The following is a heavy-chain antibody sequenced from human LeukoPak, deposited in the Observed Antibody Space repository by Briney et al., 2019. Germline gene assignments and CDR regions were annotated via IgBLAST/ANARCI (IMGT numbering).Heavy chain of an antibody. CDR1: GFTFGSSA. V-gene: IGHV3-23*01. D-gene: IGHD2-15*01. CDR3: AKGPNEGHCSGGSCYTYFDY. CDR2: FSRSGPDT. Sequence: PGGSLRLSCAASGFTFGSSAMSWVRQAPGKGPEWVSTFSRSGPDTYYADSVKGRFAISRDNSKNTLYLQMNSLRAEDTAVYYCAKGPNEGHCSGGSCYTYFDYWGQGTLVTVSS. J-gene: IGHJ4*02.